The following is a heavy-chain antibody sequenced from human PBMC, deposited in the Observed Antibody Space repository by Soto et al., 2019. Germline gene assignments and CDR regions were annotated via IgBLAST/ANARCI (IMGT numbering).Heavy chain of an antibody. Sequence: GGSLRLSCAASGFTFSDYYMSWIRQAPGKGLEWVSYISSSGGTMYSADSVKGRFTISRDNLKNSLYLQMNSLRAEDTAVYYCARERCSSTTCYFDYWGQGTLVTVSS. D-gene: IGHD2-2*01. J-gene: IGHJ4*02. CDR3: ARERCSSTTCYFDY. CDR2: ISSSGGTM. V-gene: IGHV3-11*01. CDR1: GFTFSDYY.